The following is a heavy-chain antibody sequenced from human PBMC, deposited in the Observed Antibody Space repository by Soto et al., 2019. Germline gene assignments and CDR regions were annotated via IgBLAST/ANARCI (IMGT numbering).Heavy chain of an antibody. CDR1: GFTFSSYA. V-gene: IGHV3-23*01. Sequence: EVQLLESGGGLVQPGGSLRLSCAASGFTFSSYAMSWVRQAPGEGLEWVSAISGSGGSTYYADSVKGRFTISRDNSKNTLYLQMNSLRAEDTAVYYCAKDSVLRFLEWSPLGGCWFDPWDQGTLVTVSS. CDR2: ISGSGGST. D-gene: IGHD3-3*01. J-gene: IGHJ5*02. CDR3: AKDSVLRFLEWSPLGGCWFDP.